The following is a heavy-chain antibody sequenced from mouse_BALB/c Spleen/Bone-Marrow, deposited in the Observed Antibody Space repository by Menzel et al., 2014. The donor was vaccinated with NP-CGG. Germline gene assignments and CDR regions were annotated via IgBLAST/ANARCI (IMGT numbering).Heavy chain of an antibody. CDR2: IYPGRGRT. CDR3: TITTTASYAMGC. D-gene: IGHD2-12*01. V-gene: IGHV1S22*01. CDR1: GYTFTRYW. Sequence: LQQPGSALVRPGVSVKMSCRSSGYTFTRYWMHWVKQRPGQGLEWIGNIYPGRGRTDYDEKFMRKATLTVATSSSTAYIQLSSPTSEDSAVYFFTITTTASYAMGCWSQGTSGTIS. J-gene: IGHJ4*01.